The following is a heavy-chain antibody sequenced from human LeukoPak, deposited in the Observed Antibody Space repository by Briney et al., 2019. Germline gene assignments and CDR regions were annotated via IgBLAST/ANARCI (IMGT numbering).Heavy chain of an antibody. D-gene: IGHD3-3*01. Sequence: GASVKVSCKASGGTFSSYAISWVRQAPGQGLEWMGGIIPIFGTANYAQKFQGRVTITADESTSTAYMELSSLRSEDTAVYYCARDTYDFWSGYGQDYWGQGTLVTVSS. CDR2: IIPIFGTA. V-gene: IGHV1-69*13. CDR1: GGTFSSYA. J-gene: IGHJ4*02. CDR3: ARDTYDFWSGYGQDY.